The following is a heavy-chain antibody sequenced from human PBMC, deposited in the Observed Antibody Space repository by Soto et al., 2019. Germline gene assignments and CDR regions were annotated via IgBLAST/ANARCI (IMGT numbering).Heavy chain of an antibody. CDR1: GFTLSSYF. V-gene: IGHV3-23*01. Sequence: EVQLLESGGGLVQPGGSLRLSCVASGFTLSSYFMTWVRQAPGKGLEWVSAISNSGGSTYYADSGKGRFTISRDNSKNTLYLQMNSLRAEDTAVYFCAKDLEKWLVQLGGLDSWGQGTLVTVSS. J-gene: IGHJ4*02. CDR2: ISNSGGST. CDR3: AKDLEKWLVQLGGLDS. D-gene: IGHD6-19*01.